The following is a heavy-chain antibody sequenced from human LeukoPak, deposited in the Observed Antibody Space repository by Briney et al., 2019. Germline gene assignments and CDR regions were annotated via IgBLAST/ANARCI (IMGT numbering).Heavy chain of an antibody. D-gene: IGHD2-2*01. CDR1: GGSVNNTSYY. V-gene: IGHV4-39*01. Sequence: SGTLPLTCTVSGGSVNNTSYYWGWVRQPPGKGLDWIGSVYYSGNTYYNPSLESRVTISVDTSKNQFSLKLSSVTAADTAVYYCARSSYRYCTSTSCSYNWFDPWGQGTLVTVSS. CDR3: ARSSYRYCTSTSCSYNWFDP. CDR2: VYYSGNT. J-gene: IGHJ5*02.